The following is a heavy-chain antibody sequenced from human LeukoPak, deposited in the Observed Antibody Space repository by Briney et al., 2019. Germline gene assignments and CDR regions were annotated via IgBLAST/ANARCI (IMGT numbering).Heavy chain of an antibody. J-gene: IGHJ4*02. CDR3: AKDREGVRYFD. D-gene: IGHD3-9*01. Sequence: GGSLRLSCAASGFTFSDYYMSWVRQAPGKGLEWVSTISDSGGSTYYPDSVKGRFTISRDNSKNTLYLQMNSLRAEDTAVYYCAKDREGVRYFDWGQGTLVTVSS. CDR1: GFTFSDYY. V-gene: IGHV3-23*01. CDR2: ISDSGGST.